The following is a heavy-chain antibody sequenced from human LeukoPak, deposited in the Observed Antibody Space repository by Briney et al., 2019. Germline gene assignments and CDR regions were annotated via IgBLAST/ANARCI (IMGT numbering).Heavy chain of an antibody. V-gene: IGHV4-4*07. Sequence: SETLSLTCTVSGGAISSYYWSWIRQPAGKGLELIGRIYPSGSTNYNPSLKSRVTMSEDTSKNQFSLKLSSVTAADTAVYYCARAPTGTGGWNWFDPWGQGTLVTVSS. CDR2: IYPSGST. J-gene: IGHJ5*02. CDR1: GGAISSYY. CDR3: ARAPTGTGGWNWFDP. D-gene: IGHD1-1*01.